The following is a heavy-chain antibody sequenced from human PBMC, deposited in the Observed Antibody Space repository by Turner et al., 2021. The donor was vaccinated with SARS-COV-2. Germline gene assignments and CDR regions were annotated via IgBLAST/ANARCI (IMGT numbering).Heavy chain of an antibody. J-gene: IGHJ5*02. D-gene: IGHD1-26*01. CDR1: GCIFSSYG. Sequence: EVQLLESGGGLVQPGGSVRLSCAASGCIFSSYGMSWVRQAQGEGLEWVSVISGSGETTYYADSVEGRFTISRDNSKKTLYLQMGSLRADDTAVDYCAKDRIVGATMGASRAWGQGTLVTVSS. V-gene: IGHV3-23*01. CDR2: ISGSGETT. CDR3: AKDRIVGATMGASRA.